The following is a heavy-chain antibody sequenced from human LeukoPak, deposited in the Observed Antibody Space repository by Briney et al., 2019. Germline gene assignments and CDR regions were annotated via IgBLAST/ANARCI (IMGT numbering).Heavy chain of an antibody. CDR2: VSYSGRT. D-gene: IGHD3-10*01. Sequence: SETLSLTCTVSGGSISSSNYYWGWIRQPAGKGVEWIGSVSYSGRTYYNPSLKGRVTISVDTSKHQFSLKLSSVTAADTAVYYCARQSSASYYHGSGSYYNVNWGQGTLVTVSS. J-gene: IGHJ4*02. V-gene: IGHV4-39*01. CDR3: ARQSSASYYHGSGSYYNVN. CDR1: GGSISSSNYY.